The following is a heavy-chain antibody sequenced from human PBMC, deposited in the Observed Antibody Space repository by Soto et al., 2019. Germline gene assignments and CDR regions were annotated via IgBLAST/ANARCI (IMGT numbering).Heavy chain of an antibody. CDR1: GFTFSSYE. CDR3: ARDPNYDSSGYYYYWYFDL. D-gene: IGHD3-22*01. J-gene: IGHJ2*01. V-gene: IGHV3-48*03. Sequence: EVQLVESGGGLVQPGGSLRLSCAASGFTFSSYEMNWVRQAPGKGLEWVSYISSSSSTIYYADSVKGRFTISRDNAKNSLYLQMNSLRAEDTAVYYCARDPNYDSSGYYYYWYFDLWGRGTLVTVSS. CDR2: ISSSSSTI.